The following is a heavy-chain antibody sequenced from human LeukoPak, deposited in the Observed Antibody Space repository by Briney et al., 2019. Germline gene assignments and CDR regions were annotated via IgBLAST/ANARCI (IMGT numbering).Heavy chain of an antibody. CDR1: GFTFSSYS. J-gene: IGHJ4*02. Sequence: GGSLRLSCAASGFTFSSYSRHWVRQAPGKGLEWASSISSSSSYIHYADSVKGRFTISRDNAKNSLYLQMNSLRAEDTAVYYCARDWGFSGSFDYWGQGTLVTVSS. CDR3: ARDWGFSGSFDY. D-gene: IGHD5-12*01. V-gene: IGHV3-21*01. CDR2: ISSSSSYI.